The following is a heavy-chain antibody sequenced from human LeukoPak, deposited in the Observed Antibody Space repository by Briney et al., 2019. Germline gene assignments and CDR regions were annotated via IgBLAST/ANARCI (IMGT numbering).Heavy chain of an antibody. Sequence: GGSLRLSCAAPGFTFSSNGMSWVRQAPGKGLEWVSGISATTGGTYYADSVKGRFTISRDISKSTLYLQMNSLRADDTAVYYCAKIQGWFNDAFHIGGQGTMVTVSS. D-gene: IGHD6-19*01. CDR2: ISATTGGT. J-gene: IGHJ3*02. CDR1: GFTFSSNG. CDR3: AKIQGWFNDAFHI. V-gene: IGHV3-23*01.